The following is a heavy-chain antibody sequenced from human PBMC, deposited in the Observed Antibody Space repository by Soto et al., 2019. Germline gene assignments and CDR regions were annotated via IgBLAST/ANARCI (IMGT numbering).Heavy chain of an antibody. CDR2: IDSNGGT. CDR3: VRQGFGRLHGLVDV. Sequence: PDTLSLTCTGSDDSSVNYKWMWFRQPPGRRLEWIGYIDSNGGTSYNPSLQSRVTTSIDTSTKQFFLKLSSVTAADTAVYYCVRQGFGRLHGLVDVWGQGTTVT. V-gene: IGHV4-59*08. J-gene: IGHJ6*02. CDR1: DDSSVNYK. D-gene: IGHD3-10*01.